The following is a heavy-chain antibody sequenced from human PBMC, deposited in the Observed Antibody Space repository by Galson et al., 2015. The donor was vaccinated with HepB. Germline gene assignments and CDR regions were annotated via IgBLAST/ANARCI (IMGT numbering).Heavy chain of an antibody. CDR3: ARGYSSSWYSGLDY. CDR1: GFTVTNSY. J-gene: IGHJ4*02. V-gene: IGHV3-53*01. CDR2: TYSGGRT. D-gene: IGHD6-13*01. Sequence: LRLSCAASGFTVTNSYMSWVRQAPGKGLEWLSVTYSGGRTDYADSVKGRFTISRDNSKDTLYLQMNSLRVDDTAVYYCARGYSSSWYSGLDYWGQGTLVTVSS.